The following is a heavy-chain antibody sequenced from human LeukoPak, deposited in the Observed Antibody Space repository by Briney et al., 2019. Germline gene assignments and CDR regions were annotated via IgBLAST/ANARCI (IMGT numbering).Heavy chain of an antibody. V-gene: IGHV4-61*02. CDR1: GGSISSGSYY. D-gene: IGHD6-6*01. CDR2: IYTSGST. CDR3: ARDLSSSGLGFDP. J-gene: IGHJ5*02. Sequence: PSQTLSLTCTVSGGSISSGSYYWSWIRQPAGKGLEWIGRIYTSGSTNYNPSLTSRVTISVDTSKNQFSLKLSSVTAADTAVYYCARDLSSSGLGFDPWGQGTLVTVSS.